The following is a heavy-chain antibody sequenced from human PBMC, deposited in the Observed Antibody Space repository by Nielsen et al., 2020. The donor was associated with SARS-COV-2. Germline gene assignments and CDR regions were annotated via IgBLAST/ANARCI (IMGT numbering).Heavy chain of an antibody. CDR2: IWYDGSNK. V-gene: IGHV3-30*02. CDR3: AKAVAGPFDY. D-gene: IGHD6-19*01. Sequence: GESLKISCAASGFTFSSYGMHWVRQAPGKGLEWVAVIWYDGSNKYYADSVKGRFTISRDNSKNTLYLQMNSLRAEDTAVYYCAKAVAGPFDYWGQGTLVTVSS. CDR1: GFTFSSYG. J-gene: IGHJ4*02.